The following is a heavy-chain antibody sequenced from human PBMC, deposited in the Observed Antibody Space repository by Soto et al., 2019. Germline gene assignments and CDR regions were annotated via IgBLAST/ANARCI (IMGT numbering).Heavy chain of an antibody. Sequence: PGDSLILSCATSGFTFSDYVMHWVRPAPGKGLEWVSYISSSGSTIYYADSVKGRFTISRDNAKNSLYLQMNSLRAEDTAVYYCARDLGGWVDYWGQGTLVTAPQ. V-gene: IGHV3-48*03. D-gene: IGHD3-16*01. CDR2: ISSSGSTI. CDR1: GFTFSDYV. J-gene: IGHJ4*02. CDR3: ARDLGGWVDY.